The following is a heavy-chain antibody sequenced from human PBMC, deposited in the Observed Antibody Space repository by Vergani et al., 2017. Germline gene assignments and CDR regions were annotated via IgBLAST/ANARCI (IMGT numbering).Heavy chain of an antibody. D-gene: IGHD7-27*01. CDR3: ARSSNWGSTGFDY. V-gene: IGHV2-70*04. CDR2: IDWDDDK. J-gene: IGHJ4*02. CDR1: GFSLSTSGMR. Sequence: QVTLKESGPALVKPTQTLTLTCTFSGFSLSTSGMRVSWIRQPPGKALEWLARIDWDDDKFYSTSLKTRLTISKDTSKHQVVLTMTNMDPVDTATYYCARSSNWGSTGFDYWGQGTLVTVSS.